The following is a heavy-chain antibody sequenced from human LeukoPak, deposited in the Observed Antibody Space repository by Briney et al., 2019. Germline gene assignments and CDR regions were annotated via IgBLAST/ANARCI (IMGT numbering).Heavy chain of an antibody. Sequence: GGSLRLSCAASGFAFKTYAMSWVRQAPGKGLEWVSAISGSGAITYYADSVKGRCTVSRDNFENTLYVQMNSLRAEDTAVYYCAKGDGYNSADFFDYWGQGTLVTVSS. CDR1: GFAFKTYA. J-gene: IGHJ4*02. CDR3: AKGDGYNSADFFDY. CDR2: ISGSGAIT. V-gene: IGHV3-23*01. D-gene: IGHD1-1*01.